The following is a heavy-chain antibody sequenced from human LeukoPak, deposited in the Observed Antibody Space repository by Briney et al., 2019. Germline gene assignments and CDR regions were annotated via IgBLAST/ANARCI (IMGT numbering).Heavy chain of an antibody. CDR2: ITYSGGST. D-gene: IGHD3-3*01. CDR1: GLVFSRHA. V-gene: IGHV3-23*01. CDR3: ATRIASETYLGVFDY. Sequence: GGSLRLSCEASGLVFSRHAMTWVRQAPGKGLEWVSGITYSGGSTFYAESVKGRFTISRDNSKNTLFLQMSNLRADDTAIYYCATRIASETYLGVFDYWGQGTLVTVSS. J-gene: IGHJ4*02.